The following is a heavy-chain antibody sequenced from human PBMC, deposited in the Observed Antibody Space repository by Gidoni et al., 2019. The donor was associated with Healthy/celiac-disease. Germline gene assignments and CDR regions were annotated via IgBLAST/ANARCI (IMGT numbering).Heavy chain of an antibody. D-gene: IGHD2-21*02. Sequence: EVQLVQSGAEVKKPGESLKISCKGSGYSFTSYWIGWVRQMPGKGLEWMGIIYPGDSDTRYSPSFQGQVTISADKSISTASLQWSSLKASDTAMYYCARQTYCGGDCYDWFDPWGQGTLVTVSS. CDR2: IYPGDSDT. V-gene: IGHV5-51*01. J-gene: IGHJ5*02. CDR1: GYSFTSYW. CDR3: ARQTYCGGDCYDWFDP.